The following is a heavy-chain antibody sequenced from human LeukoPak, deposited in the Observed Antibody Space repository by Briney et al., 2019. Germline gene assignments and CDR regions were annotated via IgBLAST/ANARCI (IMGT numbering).Heavy chain of an antibody. CDR3: ARHMSVSYDAFDL. D-gene: IGHD3-10*01. V-gene: IGHV4-59*08. J-gene: IGHJ3*01. Sequence: SETLSLTCSVSDGFTTGYYWSWIRLPPGKGLEWIAYVYYTGRTLYNPSLESRVTISVDTSKTQFSLTVTSVTAADTAVYYCARHMSVSYDAFDLWGRGTTVTVSS. CDR1: DGFTTGYY. CDR2: VYYTGRT.